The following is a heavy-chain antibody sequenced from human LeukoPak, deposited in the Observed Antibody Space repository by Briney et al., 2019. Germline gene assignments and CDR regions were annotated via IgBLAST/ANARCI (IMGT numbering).Heavy chain of an antibody. J-gene: IGHJ4*02. D-gene: IGHD6-19*01. CDR3: ARDSSGWSVNFDY. Sequence: GSLRLSCAASGFTFSSYSMNWVRQAPGKGLEWVSSISSSSSYIYYADSVKGRFTISRDDAKNSLYLQMNSLRAEDTAVYYCARDSSGWSVNFDYWGQGTLVTVSS. CDR2: ISSSSSYI. CDR1: GFTFSSYS. V-gene: IGHV3-21*01.